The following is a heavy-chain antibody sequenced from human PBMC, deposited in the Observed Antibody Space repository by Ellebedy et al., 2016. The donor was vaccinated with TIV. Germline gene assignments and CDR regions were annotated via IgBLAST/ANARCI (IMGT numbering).Heavy chain of an antibody. Sequence: GGSLRLSCVASGFTVSSNYMFWARQAPGKGLEWVALQHSTDIPYYADSVRGRFTVSRDDSQNKLFLQMNNLRGDDTAVYYCARTDCSGRSCYSFFNHWGQGTLVTVSS. CDR3: ARTDCSGRSCYSFFNH. CDR2: QHSTDIP. J-gene: IGHJ1*01. CDR1: GFTVSSNY. V-gene: IGHV3-53*01. D-gene: IGHD2-8*02.